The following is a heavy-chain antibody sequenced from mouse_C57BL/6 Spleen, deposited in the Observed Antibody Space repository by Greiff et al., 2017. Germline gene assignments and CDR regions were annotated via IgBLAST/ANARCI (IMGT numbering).Heavy chain of an antibody. Sequence: VQLQQSGAELVRPGTSVKVSCKASGYAFTNYLIEWVKQRPGQGLEWIGVINPGSGGTNYNEKVKGKATLTADKSSSTAYMQLSSLTSEDSAVYFCARSGYYGSSNYFDYWGQGTTLTVSS. CDR2: INPGSGGT. V-gene: IGHV1-54*01. D-gene: IGHD1-1*01. CDR1: GYAFTNYL. CDR3: ARSGYYGSSNYFDY. J-gene: IGHJ2*01.